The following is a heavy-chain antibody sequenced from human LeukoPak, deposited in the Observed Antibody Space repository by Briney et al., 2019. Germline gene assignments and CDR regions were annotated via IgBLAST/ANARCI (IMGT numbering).Heavy chain of an antibody. D-gene: IGHD4-11*01. Sequence: PGGSLRLSCAASGFTFSSYAMSWVRQAPGKGLEWVSVISGSGDATNYADSVKGRFTISRDNSKNILYLQMYSLRADDTAVYYCAKRLRTDSSIWNYYGMDVWGQGTTVSVSS. CDR3: AKRLRTDSSIWNYYGMDV. V-gene: IGHV3-23*01. CDR2: ISGSGDAT. J-gene: IGHJ6*02. CDR1: GFTFSSYA.